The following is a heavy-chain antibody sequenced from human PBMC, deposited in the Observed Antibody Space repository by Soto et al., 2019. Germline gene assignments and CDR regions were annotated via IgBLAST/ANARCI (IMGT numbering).Heavy chain of an antibody. D-gene: IGHD4-17*01. Sequence: GGSLRLSCAASGFTVSSNYMSWVRQAPGKGLEWVSVIYSGGSTYYADSVKGRFTISRHNSKNTLYLQMNSLRAEDTAVYYCAREGDDYGKLYAFDIWGQGTMVTVSS. CDR2: IYSGGST. CDR1: GFTVSSNY. J-gene: IGHJ3*02. V-gene: IGHV3-53*04. CDR3: AREGDDYGKLYAFDI.